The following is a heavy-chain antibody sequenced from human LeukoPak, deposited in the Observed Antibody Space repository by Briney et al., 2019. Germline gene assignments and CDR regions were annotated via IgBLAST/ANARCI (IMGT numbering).Heavy chain of an antibody. V-gene: IGHV3-7*01. CDR3: ARDSGWSSFDI. D-gene: IGHD2-15*01. J-gene: IGHJ3*02. Sequence: GGSLRLSCVASGFSFTSYWMSWVRQAPGKGLEFVANINQDAGTTNYVDSVKGRFTISRDNAENSLYLQMSSLRAEDTALYYCARDSGWSSFDIWGQGIMVTVSS. CDR2: INQDAGTT. CDR1: GFSFTSYW.